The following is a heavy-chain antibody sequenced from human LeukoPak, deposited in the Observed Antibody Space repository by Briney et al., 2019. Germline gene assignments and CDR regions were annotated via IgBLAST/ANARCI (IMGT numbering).Heavy chain of an antibody. Sequence: ASVKVSCKASGYTFTGYYMHWVRQAPGQGLEWMGRINPNSGGTNYAQKFQGRVTMTRDTSISTAYMELSRLRSDDTAVYYRARVGEIRYFDWAPPYNDYWGQGTLVTVSS. V-gene: IGHV1-2*06. CDR3: ARVGEIRYFDWAPPYNDY. D-gene: IGHD3-9*01. CDR2: INPNSGGT. J-gene: IGHJ4*02. CDR1: GYTFTGYY.